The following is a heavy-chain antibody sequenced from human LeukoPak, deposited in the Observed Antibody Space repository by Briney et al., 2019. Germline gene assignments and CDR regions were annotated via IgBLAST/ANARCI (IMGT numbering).Heavy chain of an antibody. D-gene: IGHD5-12*01. J-gene: IGHJ5*02. CDR2: ISTSGTT. V-gene: IGHV3-23*01. CDR1: GFTFSSYA. Sequence: GGSLRLSCAASGFTFSSYAMSWVRQAPGKGLEGVAAISTSGTTYYADSVKGRFTISRDNSKTTLYLQMSRLRAEDTAVYYCAKAFSAYENWPPNWFDPWGQGTLVTVSS. CDR3: AKAFSAYENWPPNWFDP.